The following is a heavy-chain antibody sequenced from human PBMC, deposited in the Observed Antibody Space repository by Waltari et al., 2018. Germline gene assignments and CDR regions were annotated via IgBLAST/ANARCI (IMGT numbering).Heavy chain of an antibody. D-gene: IGHD1-26*01. CDR2: IWYDVSKK. J-gene: IGHJ6*02. Sequence: QEKLVESGGGVVQSGRSLKLSCEASGFSFTNYGMHWVRQAPGKGLEWVAIIWYDVSKKYYADSVKGRFDISRDNSRNTLYLQMDSLRAEDTAVYFCARDQYCESFYYAMNVWGQGTAVTVSS. V-gene: IGHV3-33*01. CDR3: ARDQYCESFYYAMNV. CDR1: GFSFTNYG.